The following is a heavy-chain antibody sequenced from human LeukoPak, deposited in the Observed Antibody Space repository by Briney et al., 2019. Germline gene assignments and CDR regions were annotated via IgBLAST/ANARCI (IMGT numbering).Heavy chain of an antibody. CDR3: GNRREGGGRNYYYYYMDV. CDR2: IYPGDSDT. V-gene: IGHV5-51*01. Sequence: GESLKISCKGSGYSFTSYWIGWVRQMPGKGLEWMGIIYPGDSDTRYSPSFQGQVTISADKSINNAYLQWSSLKASDTAMYYCGNRREGGGRNYYYYYMDVWGKGTTVTVSS. D-gene: IGHD1-26*01. J-gene: IGHJ6*03. CDR1: GYSFTSYW.